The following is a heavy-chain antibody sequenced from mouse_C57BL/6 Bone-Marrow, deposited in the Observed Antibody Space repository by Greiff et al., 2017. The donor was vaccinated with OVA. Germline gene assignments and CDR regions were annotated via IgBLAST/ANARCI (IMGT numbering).Heavy chain of an antibody. Sequence: EVKLVESGGDLVKPGGSLKLSCAASGFTFSSYGMSWVRQTPDKRLEWVATISSGGSYTYYPDSVKGRFTISRDNAKNTLYLQMSSLKSEDTAMYYCARRGLLLPYYFDYWGQGTTLTVSS. CDR1: GFTFSSYG. CDR2: ISSGGSYT. J-gene: IGHJ2*01. V-gene: IGHV5-6*02. CDR3: ARRGLLLPYYFDY. D-gene: IGHD1-1*01.